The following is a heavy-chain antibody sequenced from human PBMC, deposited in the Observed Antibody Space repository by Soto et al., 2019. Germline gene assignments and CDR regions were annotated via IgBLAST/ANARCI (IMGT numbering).Heavy chain of an antibody. V-gene: IGHV4-34*01. J-gene: IGHJ4*02. CDR1: FGSFRGYY. CDR2: INHSGST. Sequence: QVQLQQLGAGLLKPSETLSLTCAVYFGSFRGYYWSWIREPPGKGLEWIGEINHSGSTNYNPSLKSRVTISVDTSKNQFSLKLSSVTAADTAVYYCARGTVTTGNTDWGQGTLVTFSS. D-gene: IGHD1-1*01. CDR3: ARGTVTTGNTD.